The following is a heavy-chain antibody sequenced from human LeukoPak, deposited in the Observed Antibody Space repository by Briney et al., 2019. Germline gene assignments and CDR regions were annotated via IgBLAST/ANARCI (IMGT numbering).Heavy chain of an antibody. V-gene: IGHV3-21*01. D-gene: IGHD6-13*01. CDR1: GVTVGNNY. CDR3: AAEFSSSWYRYAPFDY. Sequence: GGSLRLSCAASGVTVGNNYMIWVRQAPGKGLEWVSSISSSSSYIYYADSVKGRFTISRDNAKNSLYLQMNSLRAEDTAVYYCAAEFSSSWYRYAPFDYWGQGTLVTVSS. CDR2: ISSSSSYI. J-gene: IGHJ4*02.